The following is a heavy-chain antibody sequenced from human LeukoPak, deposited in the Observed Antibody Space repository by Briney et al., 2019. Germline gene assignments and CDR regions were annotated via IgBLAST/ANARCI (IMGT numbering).Heavy chain of an antibody. Sequence: SETLSLTCAVYGGSFSGYYWSWIRQPPGKGLEWIGEINHSGSTNYNPSLKSRVTISVDTPKNQFSLKLRSVNTPDTAGYYCARSLNYDILTGYPRGGLFHPWGEGPLVTLPS. CDR2: INHSGST. D-gene: IGHD3-9*01. CDR3: ARSLNYDILTGYPRGGLFHP. V-gene: IGHV4-34*01. J-gene: IGHJ1*01. CDR1: GGSFSGYY.